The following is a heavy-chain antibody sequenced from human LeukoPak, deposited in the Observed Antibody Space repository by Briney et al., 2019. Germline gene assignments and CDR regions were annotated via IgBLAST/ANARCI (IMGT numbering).Heavy chain of an antibody. CDR3: SRSSGSRDPQDY. J-gene: IGHJ4*02. V-gene: IGHV4-31*03. CDR1: GDSISSRDYY. D-gene: IGHD2-2*01. CDR2: ISYSGST. Sequence: SETLSLTCTVSGDSISSRDYYWTWIRQHPGKGLEWIGYISYSGSTYYNPSLKSRLTISRDTSKNQFSLSLASVTAADTAVYYCSRSSGSRDPQDYWGQGTPVTVSS.